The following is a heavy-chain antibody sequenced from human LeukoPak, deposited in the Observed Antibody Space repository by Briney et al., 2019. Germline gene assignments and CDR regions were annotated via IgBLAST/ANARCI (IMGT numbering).Heavy chain of an antibody. CDR3: ARADCSSTSCYHYYYYYYGMDV. CDR2: MNPNSGNT. CDR1: GYTFTSYD. Sequence: ASVKVSCKASGYTFTSYDINWVRQATGQGLEWMGWMNPNSGNTGYAQKFQGRVTMTRNTSISTAYMELSSLRSEDTAVYYCARADCSSTSCYHYYYYYYGMDVWGQGTTVTVSS. J-gene: IGHJ6*02. V-gene: IGHV1-8*01. D-gene: IGHD2-2*01.